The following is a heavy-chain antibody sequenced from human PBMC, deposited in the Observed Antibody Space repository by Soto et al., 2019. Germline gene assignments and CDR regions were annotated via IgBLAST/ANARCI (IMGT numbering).Heavy chain of an antibody. J-gene: IGHJ4*02. CDR1: GFTFSSYA. CDR2: ISGSGDST. V-gene: IGHV3-23*01. D-gene: IGHD2-2*01. CDR3: AKDRRSGTSCYGY. Sequence: GGSLRLSCAASGFTFSSYAMSWVRQAPGKGLEWVSVISGSGDSTYYADSVKGRFTISRDNSKNTLYLQMNSLRDEDTAVYYCAKDRRSGTSCYGYWGQGTPVTVSS.